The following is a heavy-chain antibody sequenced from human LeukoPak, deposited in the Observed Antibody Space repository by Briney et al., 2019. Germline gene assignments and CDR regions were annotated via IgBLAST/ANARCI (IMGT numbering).Heavy chain of an antibody. CDR3: ARGTGGTALKNGMDV. CDR2: INHSGST. D-gene: IGHD1-26*01. V-gene: IGHV4-34*01. CDR1: GGSFSGYY. J-gene: IGHJ6*02. Sequence: SETLSPTCAVYGGSFSGYYWSWIRQPPGKGLEWIGEINHSGSTNYNPSLKSRVTISVDTSKNQFSLKLSSVTAADTAVYYCARGTGGTALKNGMDVWGQGTTVTVSS.